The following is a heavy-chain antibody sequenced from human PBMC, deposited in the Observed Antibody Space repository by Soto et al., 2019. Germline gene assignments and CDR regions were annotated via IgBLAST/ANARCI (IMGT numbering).Heavy chain of an antibody. CDR1: GFTFSSYA. V-gene: IGHV3-23*01. Sequence: GGSLRLSCAASGFTFSSYAMSWVRQAPGKGLEWVSAISGSGGSTYYADSVEGRFTISRDDSKSTVYLQMNSLTAEDTAVYYCARDDDGNSRYSRFHYWGLGTLVTVSS. CDR3: ARDDDGNSRYSRFHY. J-gene: IGHJ4*02. D-gene: IGHD2-15*01. CDR2: ISGSGGST.